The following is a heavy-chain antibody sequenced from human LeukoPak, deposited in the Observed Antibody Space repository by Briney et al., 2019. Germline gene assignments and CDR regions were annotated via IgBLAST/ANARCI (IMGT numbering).Heavy chain of an antibody. Sequence: PSETLSLTCTVSGGSISSYYWSWIRQPAGKGLEWIGRIYTSGSTNYNPSLKSRVTMSVDTSKNQFSLKLSSVTAADTAVYYCARDIAAAGKRGSRGNWFDPWGQGTLVTVSS. CDR1: GGSISSYY. D-gene: IGHD6-13*01. CDR3: ARDIAAAGKRGSRGNWFDP. J-gene: IGHJ5*02. V-gene: IGHV4-4*07. CDR2: IYTSGST.